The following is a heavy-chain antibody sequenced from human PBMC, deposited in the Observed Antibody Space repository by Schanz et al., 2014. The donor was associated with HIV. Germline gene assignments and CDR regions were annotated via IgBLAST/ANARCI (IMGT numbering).Heavy chain of an antibody. CDR1: GGSVSSGSYY. V-gene: IGHV4-61*01. Sequence: QVQLQESGPGLVKPSETLSLTCTVSGGSVSSGSYYWSWIRQPPGKGLEWIAEVNHSGDANHNPSLKSRLTISVDTSKNQFSLKLDSVTAADTAVYYCARAKWPPRNRHFDFWGQGNLVTVS. CDR2: VNHSGDA. D-gene: IGHD5-12*01. J-gene: IGHJ4*02. CDR3: ARAKWPPRNRHFDF.